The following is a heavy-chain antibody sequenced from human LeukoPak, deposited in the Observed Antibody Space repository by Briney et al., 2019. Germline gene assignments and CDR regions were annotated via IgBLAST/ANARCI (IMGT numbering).Heavy chain of an antibody. D-gene: IGHD3-22*01. Sequence: SETLSLTCTVSGDSIRSRTHYWGWIRQPPGKGLEWIGSIYYSGSTYYNPSLKSRVTISVDTSKNQLSLRLSSVTAADTAVFYCARDLDDSSGSNYWGPGTLATVSS. CDR3: ARDLDDSSGSNY. CDR1: GDSIRSRTHY. J-gene: IGHJ4*02. CDR2: IYYSGST. V-gene: IGHV4-39*07.